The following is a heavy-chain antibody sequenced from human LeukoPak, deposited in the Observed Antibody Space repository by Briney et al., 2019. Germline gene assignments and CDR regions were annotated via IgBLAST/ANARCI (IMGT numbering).Heavy chain of an antibody. D-gene: IGHD6-19*01. Sequence: GESLKISCRGSGFISTNSWIGWVRQMPGKGLDWMGIIYLGDSETRYSPSFQGQVTISADKSINTAYLQWSSLKASDTAMYYCARHPSYTSGWPLDYWGQGTLVIVSS. CDR3: ARHPSYTSGWPLDY. CDR2: IYLGDSET. J-gene: IGHJ4*02. CDR1: GFISTNSW. V-gene: IGHV5-51*01.